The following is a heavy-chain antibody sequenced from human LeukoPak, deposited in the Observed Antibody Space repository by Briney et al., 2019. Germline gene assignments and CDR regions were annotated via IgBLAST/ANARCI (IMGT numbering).Heavy chain of an antibody. D-gene: IGHD3-9*01. CDR3: ARGFDEYPAGDWFDP. CDR2: ISSSGSTI. J-gene: IGHJ5*02. CDR1: GFTFSDYY. V-gene: IGHV3-11*04. Sequence: GGSLRLSCAASGFTFSDYYMSWIRQAPGKGLEWVSYISSSGSTIYYADSVKGRFTISGDNAKNSLYLQMNSLRAEDTAVYYCARGFDEYPAGDWFDPWGQGTLVTVSS.